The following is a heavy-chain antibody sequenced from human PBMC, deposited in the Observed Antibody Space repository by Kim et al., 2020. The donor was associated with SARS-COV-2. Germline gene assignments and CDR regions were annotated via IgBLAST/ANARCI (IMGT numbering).Heavy chain of an antibody. CDR2: IYYSGST. CDR1: GGSISSSSYY. V-gene: IGHV4-39*01. CDR3: AGLKYSGYETYYYYYGMDV. D-gene: IGHD5-12*01. Sequence: SETLSLTCTVSGGSISSSSYYWGWIRQPPGKGLEWIGSIYYSGSTYYNPSLKSRVTISVDTSKNQFSLKLSSVTAADTAVYYCAGLKYSGYETYYYYYGMDVWGQGTTVTVSS. J-gene: IGHJ6*02.